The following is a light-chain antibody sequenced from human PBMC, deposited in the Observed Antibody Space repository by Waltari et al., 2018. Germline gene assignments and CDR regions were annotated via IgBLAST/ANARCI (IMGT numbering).Light chain of an antibody. CDR2: GAS. CDR1: QSITRY. CDR3: QQYGSSPRT. J-gene: IGKJ2*01. Sequence: EIVLTQSPGTLSLSPGEGATPSCKASQSITRYLAWYQQKPGQPPRLLIYGASSRPTGIPDRFSGSGSGTDFALTITRLEPEDFAVYYCQQYGSSPRTFGQGTKLEI. V-gene: IGKV3-20*01.